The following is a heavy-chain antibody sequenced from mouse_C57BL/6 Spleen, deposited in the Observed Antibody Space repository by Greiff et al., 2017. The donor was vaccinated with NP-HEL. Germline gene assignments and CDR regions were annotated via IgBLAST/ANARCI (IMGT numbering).Heavy chain of an antibody. D-gene: IGHD2-4*01. CDR2: INPSNGGT. J-gene: IGHJ3*01. V-gene: IGHV1-53*01. Sequence: QVQLQQPGTELVKPGASVKLSCKASGYTFTSYWMHWVKQRPGQGLEWIGNINPSNGGTNYNEKFKSKATLTVDKSSSTAYMQLSSLTSEDSAVYYGAEDYYDYDEGTSWFAYWGQGTLVTVSA. CDR3: AEDYYDYDEGTSWFAY. CDR1: GYTFTSYW.